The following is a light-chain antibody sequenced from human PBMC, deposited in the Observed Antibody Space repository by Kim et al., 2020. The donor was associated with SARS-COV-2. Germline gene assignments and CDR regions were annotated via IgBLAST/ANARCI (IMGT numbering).Light chain of an antibody. CDR3: QAWDSSTGV. CDR1: KWGDKC. J-gene: IGLJ2*01. CDR2: QHT. V-gene: IGLV3-1*01. Sequence: SVSPEQTASNTCSGEKWGDKCGCCYQQKPGQSPVVGIYQHTQRPSGTPEGCAGSNPGNTATLTISGYDGMDEADYYRQAWDSSTGVFGGGTQLTVL.